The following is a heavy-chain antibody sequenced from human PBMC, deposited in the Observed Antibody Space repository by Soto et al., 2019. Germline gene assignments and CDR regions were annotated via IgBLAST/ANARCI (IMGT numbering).Heavy chain of an antibody. Sequence: SETLSLTCTVSGGSISSSSYYRGWIRQPPGKGLEWIGGIYYSGSTYYNPSLKSRVTISVDTSKNQFSLKLSSVTAADTAVYYCARENCSGGSCYYGMDVWGQGTTVTGSS. J-gene: IGHJ6*02. D-gene: IGHD2-15*01. V-gene: IGHV4-39*01. CDR2: IYYSGST. CDR1: GGSISSSSYY. CDR3: ARENCSGGSCYYGMDV.